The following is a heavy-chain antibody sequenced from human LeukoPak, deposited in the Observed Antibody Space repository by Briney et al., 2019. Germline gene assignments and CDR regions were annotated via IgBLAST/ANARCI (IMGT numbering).Heavy chain of an antibody. CDR3: ARVTAYCGGDCSDAFDI. J-gene: IGHJ3*02. Sequence: SETLSLTCTVSGGSISSYYWSWIRQPPGKELEWIGYIYYSGSTNYNPSLKSRVTISVDTSKNQFSLKLSSVTAADTAVYYCARVTAYCGGDCSDAFDIWGQGTMVTVSS. V-gene: IGHV4-59*01. CDR2: IYYSGST. CDR1: GGSISSYY. D-gene: IGHD2-21*02.